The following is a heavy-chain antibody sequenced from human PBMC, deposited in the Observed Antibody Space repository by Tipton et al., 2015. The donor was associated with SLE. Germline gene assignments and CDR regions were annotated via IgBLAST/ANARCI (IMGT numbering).Heavy chain of an antibody. CDR2: IYHSGST. V-gene: IGHV4-38-2*01. CDR3: ARSGPYWNYGHYFDY. D-gene: IGHD1-7*01. J-gene: IGHJ4*02. Sequence: TLSLTCAVSGYSISSGYYWGWIRQPPGKGLEWIGSIYHSGSTYYNPSLKSRVTISVDTSKNQFSLKLSSVTAADTAVYYCARSGPYWNYGHYFDYWGQGTLVTVSS. CDR1: GYSISSGYY.